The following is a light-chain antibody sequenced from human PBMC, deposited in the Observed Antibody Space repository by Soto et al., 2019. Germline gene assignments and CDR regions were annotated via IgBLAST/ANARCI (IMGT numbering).Light chain of an antibody. CDR2: VTS. J-gene: IGKJ5*01. Sequence: DIQMTQSPSSVSASVGDRVTITCRATQGLSGSLAWYQQKPGKAPKLLISVTSRLKSGVPSRFSGSAAGTDFTLPSDSLQPEDLATYYCQQGHNWPLTFGQGTRLXIK. CDR3: QQGHNWPLT. V-gene: IGKV1-12*01. CDR1: QGLSGS.